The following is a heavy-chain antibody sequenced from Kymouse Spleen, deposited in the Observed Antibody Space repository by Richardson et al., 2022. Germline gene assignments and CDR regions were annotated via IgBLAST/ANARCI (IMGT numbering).Heavy chain of an antibody. V-gene: IGHV4-59*01. Sequence: QVQLQESGPGLVKPSETLSLTCTVSGGSISSYYWSWIRQPPGKGLEWIGYIYYSGSTNYNPSLKSRVTISVDTSKNQFSLKLSSVTAADTAVYYCARGGQWLVPFDYWGQGTLVTVSS. J-gene: IGHJ4*02. D-gene: IGHD6-19*01. CDR2: IYYSGST. CDR1: GGSISSYY. CDR3: ARGGQWLVPFDY.